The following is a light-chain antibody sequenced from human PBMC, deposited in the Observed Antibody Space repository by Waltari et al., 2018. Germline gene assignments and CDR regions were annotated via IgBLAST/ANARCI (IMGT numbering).Light chain of an antibody. CDR1: SGSIANNH. J-gene: IGLJ3*02. Sequence: NFMLTQPHSVSESPGKTVTISCTPSSGSIANNHVQWHPRRPDSAPKTLIYEDNKRPSGVPDRFSGSIDSSSNSASLTISGLKTEDEADYYCQSFQNSQTVFGGGTKLTVL. CDR3: QSFQNSQTV. CDR2: EDN. V-gene: IGLV6-57*03.